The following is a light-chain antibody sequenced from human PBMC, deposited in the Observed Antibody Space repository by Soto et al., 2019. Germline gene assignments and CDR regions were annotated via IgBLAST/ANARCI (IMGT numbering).Light chain of an antibody. CDR3: CSYAGSSTSLDV. CDR2: EGS. CDR1: SSDVGSYNL. V-gene: IGLV2-23*01. J-gene: IGLJ1*01. Sequence: QSALTQPASVSGSPGQSITISCTGTSSDVGSYNLVSWYQQHPGKAPKLMIYEGSKRPSGVSNRFSGSKSGNTASLTISGLQAEDEADYYCCSYAGSSTSLDVFGTGTKLTVL.